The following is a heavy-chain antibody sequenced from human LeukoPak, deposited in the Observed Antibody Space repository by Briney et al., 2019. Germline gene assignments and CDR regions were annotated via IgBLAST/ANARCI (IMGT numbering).Heavy chain of an antibody. D-gene: IGHD2-15*01. CDR1: GFTFRSYD. Sequence: GRSLRLSCAASGFTFRSYDMHWVRQATGKGLEWVSAIGIGGDTYYPGSVKGRFTISRENAKNSLYLQMNSLRAGDTAVYYCVRQATPHGHFDYWGQGIPVTVSS. CDR3: VRQATPHGHFDY. V-gene: IGHV3-13*01. CDR2: IGIGGDT. J-gene: IGHJ4*02.